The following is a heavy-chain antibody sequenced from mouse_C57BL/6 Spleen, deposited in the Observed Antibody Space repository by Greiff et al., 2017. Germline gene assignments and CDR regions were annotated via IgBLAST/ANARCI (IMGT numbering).Heavy chain of an antibody. J-gene: IGHJ2*01. CDR3: AREGKNWGGY. CDR2: IYPGDGDT. D-gene: IGHD4-1*01. V-gene: IGHV1-82*01. CDR1: GYAFSSSW. Sequence: VQLQQSGPELVKPGASVKISCKASGYAFSSSWMNWVKQRPGKGLEWIGRIYPGDGDTNYNGKFKGKATLTADKSSSTAYMQLSSLTSEDSAVYFCAREGKNWGGYWGKGTTLTVSS.